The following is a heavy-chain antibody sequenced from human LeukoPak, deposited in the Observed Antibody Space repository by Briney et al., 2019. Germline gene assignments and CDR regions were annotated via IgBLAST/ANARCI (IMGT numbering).Heavy chain of an antibody. CDR2: IKNDETTA. Sequence: GGSLRLSCVVSGFTITNNWMYWVRQAPGRGLVWVSRIKNDETTAVYADSVRGRFTISRDNAKNTLYLQLDSLRVEDTAVYYCITVFKGPSLPDYWGRGTLVTVSS. CDR3: ITVFKGPSLPDY. V-gene: IGHV3-74*03. CDR1: GFTITNNW. J-gene: IGHJ4*02.